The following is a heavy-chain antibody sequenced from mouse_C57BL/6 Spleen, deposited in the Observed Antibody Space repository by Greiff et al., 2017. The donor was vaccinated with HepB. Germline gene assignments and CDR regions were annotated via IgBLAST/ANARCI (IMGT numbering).Heavy chain of an antibody. CDR1: GYTFTSYG. Sequence: QVQLKQSGAELARPGASVKLSCKASGYTFTSYGISWVKQRTGQGLEWIGEIYPRSGNTYYNEKFKGKATLTADKSSSTAYMELRSLTSEDSAVYFCARLYGYDDGYAMDYWGQGTSVTVSS. J-gene: IGHJ4*01. CDR3: ARLYGYDDGYAMDY. V-gene: IGHV1-81*01. D-gene: IGHD2-2*01. CDR2: IYPRSGNT.